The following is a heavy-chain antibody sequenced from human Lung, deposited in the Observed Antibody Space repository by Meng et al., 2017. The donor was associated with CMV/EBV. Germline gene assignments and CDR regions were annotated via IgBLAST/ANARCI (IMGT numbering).Heavy chain of an antibody. CDR3: ARDTQNYYYGSARYLLDY. J-gene: IGHJ4*02. CDR2: INPGTGNT. Sequence: FAGYAIHWVRQAPRQGLEWMAWINPGTGNTSYIERFRGRLTIMRYTSANTVDMELSSMGSEDATVYYSARDTQNYYYGSARYLLDYWGQGTLVTVSS. V-gene: IGHV1-3*01. D-gene: IGHD3-10*01. CDR1: FAGYA.